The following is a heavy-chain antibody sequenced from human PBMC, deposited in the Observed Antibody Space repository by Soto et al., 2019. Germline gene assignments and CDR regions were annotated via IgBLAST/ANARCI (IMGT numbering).Heavy chain of an antibody. V-gene: IGHV3-33*01. J-gene: IGHJ6*01. D-gene: IGHD6-6*01. CDR1: GFTFSSYG. Sequence: QVQLVESGGGVVQPGRSLRLSCAASGFTFSSYGMHWVRQAPGKGLEWVAVIWYDGSNKYYADSVKGRFTISRDNSKNTLYQQMNTLRAEDTAVYYCARASSIGKRYYGMDVWGQGTTVTVSS. CDR2: IWYDGSNK. CDR3: ARASSIGKRYYGMDV.